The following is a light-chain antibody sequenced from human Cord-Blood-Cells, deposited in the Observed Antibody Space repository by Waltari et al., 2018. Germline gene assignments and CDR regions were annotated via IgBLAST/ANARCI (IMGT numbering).Light chain of an antibody. V-gene: IGKV1-39*01. J-gene: IGKJ4*01. CDR3: QQSYSTPLT. CDR1: QSISSD. Sequence: DIQMTQSPSSLSASVGDRVTITCRASQSISSDLNWYQQKPGKAPKPLLYAASSLQSGVPSRVSGSGSGTDFTLSISRLQPEDFATYYWQQSYSTPLTFGGGTKVEIK. CDR2: AAS.